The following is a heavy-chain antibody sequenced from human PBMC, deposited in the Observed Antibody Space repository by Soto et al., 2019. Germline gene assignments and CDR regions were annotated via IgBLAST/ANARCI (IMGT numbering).Heavy chain of an antibody. V-gene: IGHV4-39*07. CDR3: ARVPDV. CDR2: ITYRGTT. CDR1: GDSIGGSADY. Sequence: SETLSLTCTVSGDSIGGSADYWGWIRQPPGKGLEWIGSITYRGTTYYSPSLKSRVTISVYTSNNQFSLDLSSVTAADTAVYYCARVPDVWGQGTTVTVSS. J-gene: IGHJ6*02.